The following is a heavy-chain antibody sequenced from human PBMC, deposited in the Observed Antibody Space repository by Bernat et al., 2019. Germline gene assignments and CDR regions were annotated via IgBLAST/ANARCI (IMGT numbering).Heavy chain of an antibody. CDR3: AREEGIAVAGIFNYYYGMDV. J-gene: IGHJ6*02. CDR2: INPNSGGT. V-gene: IGHV1-2*04. Sequence: QVQLVQSRAEVKKPGASVKVSCKASGYTFTGYYMHWVRQAPGQGLEWMGWINPNSGGTNYAQKFQGWVTMTRDTSISTAYMELSRLRSDDTAVYYCAREEGIAVAGIFNYYYGMDVWGQGTTVTVSS. CDR1: GYTFTGYY. D-gene: IGHD6-19*01.